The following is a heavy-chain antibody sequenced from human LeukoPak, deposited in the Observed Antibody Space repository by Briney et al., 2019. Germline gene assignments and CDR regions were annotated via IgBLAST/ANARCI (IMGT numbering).Heavy chain of an antibody. Sequence: SETLSLTCTVSGGSISSYYWSWIRQPPGKGLEWIGYIYYSGSTNYNPSLKSRVTISVDTSKNQFSLKLTSVTAADTAVYYCAREGYYYDSSGSHWGQGTLVTVSS. J-gene: IGHJ4*02. CDR1: GGSISSYY. CDR3: AREGYYYDSSGSH. D-gene: IGHD3-22*01. V-gene: IGHV4-59*12. CDR2: IYYSGST.